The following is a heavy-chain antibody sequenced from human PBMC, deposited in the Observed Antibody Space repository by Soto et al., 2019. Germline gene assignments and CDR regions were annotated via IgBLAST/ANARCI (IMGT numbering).Heavy chain of an antibody. J-gene: IGHJ4*02. CDR1: GGSIRSNNW. D-gene: IGHD1-26*01. V-gene: IGHV4-4*02. CDR2: IFQSGST. Sequence: QVQLQESGPGLVKPSGTLSLTCAVSGGSIRSNNWWSWVRQPPGKGLEWIGGIFQSGSTNNNPSLKTRVTISVDKSKNQFSRKLSSVTAADTAVYYCARVNSGSYSDYWGQGTLVTVSS. CDR3: ARVNSGSYSDY.